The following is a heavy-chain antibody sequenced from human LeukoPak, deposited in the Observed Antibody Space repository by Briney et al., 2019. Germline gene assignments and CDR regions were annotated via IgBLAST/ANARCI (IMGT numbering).Heavy chain of an antibody. J-gene: IGHJ4*02. V-gene: IGHV1-2*02. CDR1: GYTFTDHH. Sequence: ASVKVSCKASGYTFTDHHMNWVRQAPGQGLEWMGWINPNSGGTNYAPKFQGRVTMTRDTSISTAYMELSRLTSDDTAVYYCARDVHWGSSDYWGQGTLVTVSS. D-gene: IGHD7-27*01. CDR2: INPNSGGT. CDR3: ARDVHWGSSDY.